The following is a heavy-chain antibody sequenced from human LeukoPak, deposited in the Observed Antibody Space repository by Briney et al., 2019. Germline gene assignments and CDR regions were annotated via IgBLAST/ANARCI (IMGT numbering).Heavy chain of an antibody. Sequence: SETLSLTCTVSGYFISSGYYWGWIRQPPGKELEWIGSIYHSGSTYYNPSLKSRVTISVDTSKNQFSLKLSSVTAADTAVYYCAENFGGYCSGGSCYSGWFDPWGQGTLVTVSS. D-gene: IGHD2-15*01. J-gene: IGHJ5*02. CDR1: GYFISSGYY. CDR3: AENFGGYCSGGSCYSGWFDP. V-gene: IGHV4-38-2*02. CDR2: IYHSGST.